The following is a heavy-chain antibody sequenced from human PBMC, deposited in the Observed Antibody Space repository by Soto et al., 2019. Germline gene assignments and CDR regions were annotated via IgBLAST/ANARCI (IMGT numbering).Heavy chain of an antibody. V-gene: IGHV3-30*18. Sequence: PGGSLRLSCAASGFTFSSYGMHWVRQAPGKGLEWVAVISYDGSNKYYADSVKGRFTISRDNSKNTLYLQMNSLRAEDTAVYYCANYDFWSGYLSHYYYGMDVWGQGTTVTVSS. CDR2: ISYDGSNK. CDR1: GFTFSSYG. J-gene: IGHJ6*02. CDR3: ANYDFWSGYLSHYYYGMDV. D-gene: IGHD3-3*01.